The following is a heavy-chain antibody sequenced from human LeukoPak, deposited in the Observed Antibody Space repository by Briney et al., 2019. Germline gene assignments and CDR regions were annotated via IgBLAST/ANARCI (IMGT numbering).Heavy chain of an antibody. CDR2: INPNSGGT. CDR3: AREVKYYGSGSYFDY. J-gene: IGHJ4*02. D-gene: IGHD3-10*01. CDR1: GYTFTGYY. V-gene: IGHV1-2*06. Sequence: ASVKVSCKASGYTFTGYYMHWVRQAPGQGLEWMGRINPNSGGTNYAQKFQGRVTMTRDTSISTAYMELSRLRSDDTAVYYCAREVKYYGSGSYFDYWGQGTLVTVSS.